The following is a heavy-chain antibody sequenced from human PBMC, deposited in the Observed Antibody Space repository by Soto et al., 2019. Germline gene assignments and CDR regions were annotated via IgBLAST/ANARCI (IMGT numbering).Heavy chain of an antibody. Sequence: ASVKVSCKASGYTFTGYYMHWVRQAPGQGLEWMGWINPNSGGTNYAQKFQGWVTMTRDTSISTAYMELSRLRSDDTAVYYCAREAPITGTTSPYYGMDVWGQRTKVTVSS. J-gene: IGHJ6*02. CDR1: GYTFTGYY. V-gene: IGHV1-2*04. CDR3: AREAPITGTTSPYYGMDV. CDR2: INPNSGGT. D-gene: IGHD1-7*01.